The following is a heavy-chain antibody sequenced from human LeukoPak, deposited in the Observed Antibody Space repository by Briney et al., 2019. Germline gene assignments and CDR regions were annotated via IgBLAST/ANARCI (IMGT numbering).Heavy chain of an antibody. CDR1: GGSISSGGYY. V-gene: IGHV4-31*03. D-gene: IGHD2-2*01. CDR2: IYYSGST. J-gene: IGHJ4*02. CDR3: ARARYQLLPTFDY. Sequence: SQTLSLTCTVSGGSISSGGYYWSWLRQHPGKGLEWIGYIYYSGSTYYNPSRKSRVTISLDTSKNQFSLKLSSVTAADTAVYYCARARYQLLPTFDYWGQGTLVTVSS.